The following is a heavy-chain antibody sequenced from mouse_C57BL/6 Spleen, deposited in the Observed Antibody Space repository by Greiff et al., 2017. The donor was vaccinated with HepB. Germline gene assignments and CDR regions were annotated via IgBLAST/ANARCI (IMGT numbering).Heavy chain of an antibody. CDR3: ARILYGSSHVYFDY. CDR2: IWWDDDK. J-gene: IGHJ2*01. V-gene: IGHV8-8*01. CDR1: GFSLSTFGMG. D-gene: IGHD1-1*01. Sequence: QVQLKESGPGILQPSQTLSLTCSFSGFSLSTFGMGVGWIRQPSGKGLEWLAHIWWDDDKYYNPALKSRLTISKDTSKNQVFLKIANVDTADTATYYCARILYGSSHVYFDYWGQGTTLTVSS.